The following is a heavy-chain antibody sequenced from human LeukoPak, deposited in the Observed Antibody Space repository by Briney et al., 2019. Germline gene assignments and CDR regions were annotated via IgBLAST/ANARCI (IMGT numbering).Heavy chain of an antibody. CDR1: GYTFTSYA. V-gene: IGHV1-2*02. Sequence: ASVKVSCKASGYTFTSYAMNWVRQAPGQGLEWMGWINPNSGGTNYAQKFQGRVTMTRDTSISTAYMELSRLRSDDTAVYYCARDTYDHDAFDIWGQGTMVTVSS. J-gene: IGHJ3*02. D-gene: IGHD3-22*01. CDR3: ARDTYDHDAFDI. CDR2: INPNSGGT.